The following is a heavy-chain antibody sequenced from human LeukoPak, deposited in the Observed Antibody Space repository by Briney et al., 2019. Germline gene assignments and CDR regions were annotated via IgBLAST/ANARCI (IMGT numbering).Heavy chain of an antibody. J-gene: IGHJ4*02. D-gene: IGHD6-19*01. V-gene: IGHV4-34*01. CDR1: GGSFSGYY. Sequence: SETLSLTCAVYGGSFSGYYWSWIRQPPGKGLEWIGEINHSGSTNYNPSLMSRVTISVDTSKNQFSLKLSSVTAADTAVYYCARGLRGYSSGWHRPFDYWGQGTLVTVSS. CDR2: INHSGST. CDR3: ARGLRGYSSGWHRPFDY.